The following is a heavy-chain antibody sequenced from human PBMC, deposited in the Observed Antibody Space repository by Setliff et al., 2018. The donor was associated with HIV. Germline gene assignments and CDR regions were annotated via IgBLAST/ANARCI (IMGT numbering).Heavy chain of an antibody. Sequence: ASVKVSCKASGYTFTGYYMHWVRQAPGQGLEWMGWINPNSGGTNYAQKFQGRVTMTRDTSISTAYTELSRLRSDDTAVYYCAGVPGRYDSSGYAFDIWGQGTMVTVSS. V-gene: IGHV1-2*02. D-gene: IGHD3-22*01. CDR3: AGVPGRYDSSGYAFDI. CDR2: INPNSGGT. CDR1: GYTFTGYY. J-gene: IGHJ3*02.